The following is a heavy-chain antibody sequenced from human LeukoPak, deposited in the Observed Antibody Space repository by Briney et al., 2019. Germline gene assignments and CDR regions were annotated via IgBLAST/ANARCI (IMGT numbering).Heavy chain of an antibody. D-gene: IGHD1-26*01. CDR1: GGSISSYY. CDR3: ARVRWGSFDY. Sequence: SETLSLTCTVSGGSISSYYWSWIRQPPGKGLEWIGYIYYSGSTNYNPSLKSRVTISVDTSENQFSLKLSSVTAADTAVYYCARVRWGSFDYWGRGTLVTVSS. CDR2: IYYSGST. V-gene: IGHV4-59*01. J-gene: IGHJ4*02.